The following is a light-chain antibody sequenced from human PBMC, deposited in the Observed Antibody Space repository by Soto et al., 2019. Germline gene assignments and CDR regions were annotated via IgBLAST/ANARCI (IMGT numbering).Light chain of an antibody. V-gene: IGLV2-23*01. J-gene: IGLJ2*01. CDR3: CSYAGSSTDVV. CDR1: SSDVGSYNL. CDR2: EGS. Sequence: QSALTQPASXXXXXXXXXXISCTGTSSDVGSYNLVSWYQQHPGKAPKLMIYEGSKRPSGVSNRFSGSKSGNTASLTISGLQAEDEADYYCCSYAGSSTDVVFGGGTKLTVL.